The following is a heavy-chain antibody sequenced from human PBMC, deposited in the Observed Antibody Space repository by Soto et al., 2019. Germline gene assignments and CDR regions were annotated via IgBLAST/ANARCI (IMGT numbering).Heavy chain of an antibody. CDR3: ARQQVAGTIDY. CDR2: IYYSGST. CDR1: GGSISSGGYY. V-gene: IGHV4-31*03. J-gene: IGHJ4*02. D-gene: IGHD6-19*01. Sequence: QVQLQESGPGLVKPSQTLSLTCTVSGGSISSGGYYWSWIRQHPGKGLEWIGYIYYSGSTYYNPSLKSRVTISVDTSKNKFTLNLSSVTAANTAVYYCARQQVAGTIDYWGQGTLGTVSS.